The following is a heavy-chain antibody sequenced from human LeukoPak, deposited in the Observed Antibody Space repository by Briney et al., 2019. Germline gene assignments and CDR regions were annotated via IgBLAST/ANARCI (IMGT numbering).Heavy chain of an antibody. Sequence: GASVKVSCKASGYTFTSYGIGWVRQAPGQGLEWMGWISAYNGNTNYAQKLQGRVTMTTDTSTSTAYMELRSLRTDDTAVYYCARVYYYDSSGYPDYWGQGTLVTVSS. V-gene: IGHV1-18*01. CDR1: GYTFTSYG. D-gene: IGHD3-22*01. CDR3: ARVYYYDSSGYPDY. J-gene: IGHJ4*02. CDR2: ISAYNGNT.